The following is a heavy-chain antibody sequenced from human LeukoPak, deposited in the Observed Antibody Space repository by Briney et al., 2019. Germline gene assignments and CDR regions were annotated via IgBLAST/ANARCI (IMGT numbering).Heavy chain of an antibody. CDR1: GFIFSDYW. D-gene: IGHD1-26*01. Sequence: GGSLRLSCAPSGFIFSDYWFHWVRQTPGQGLVWVAAINRDGTGTSHADSVVGRITISRDNAKNTLYLQMNSLRDEDTAVYYCARVAVGRYDFDYWGRGTLVTVSS. CDR2: INRDGTGT. V-gene: IGHV3-74*01. J-gene: IGHJ4*01. CDR3: ARVAVGRYDFDY.